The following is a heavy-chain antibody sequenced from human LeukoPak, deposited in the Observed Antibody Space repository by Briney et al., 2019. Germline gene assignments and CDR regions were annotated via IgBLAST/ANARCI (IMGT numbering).Heavy chain of an antibody. CDR3: ANTFSYDFWSGYQPFDY. D-gene: IGHD3-3*01. J-gene: IGHJ4*02. CDR2: ISGSGGST. CDR1: GFTLSSYA. V-gene: IGHV3-23*01. Sequence: PGGSLRLSCAASGFTLSSYAMSWVRQAPGKGREWGSAISGSGGSTYYADSVEGRFTISRDNSKNTLYLQMNSLRAEDTAVYYCANTFSYDFWSGYQPFDYWGQGTLVTVSS.